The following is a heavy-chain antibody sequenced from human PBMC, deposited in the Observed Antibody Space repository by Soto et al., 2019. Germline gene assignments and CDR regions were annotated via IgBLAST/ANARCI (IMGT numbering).Heavy chain of an antibody. CDR2: ISAYNGNT. J-gene: IGHJ4*02. CDR1: GYTFTSYG. D-gene: IGHD3-9*01. CDR3: ATNRGLRYCGWLDLDY. Sequence: QVQLVQSGAEVKKPGASVKVSCKASGYTFTSYGISWVRQAPGQGLEWMGWISAYNGNTNYAQKLQGRVTMTTDTXTXXAYMELRSLRCDDTAVYYCATNRGLRYCGWLDLDYWGQGTLVTVSS. V-gene: IGHV1-18*01.